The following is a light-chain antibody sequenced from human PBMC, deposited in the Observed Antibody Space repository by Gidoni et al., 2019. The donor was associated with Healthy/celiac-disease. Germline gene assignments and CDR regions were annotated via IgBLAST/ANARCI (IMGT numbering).Light chain of an antibody. V-gene: IGLV2-14*01. CDR3: SSYTSSSTYV. CDR1: SSDVGGYNY. CDR2: EVS. J-gene: IGLJ1*01. Sequence: QSALTQPASVSVSPGPSITISCTGTSSDVGGYNYVSWYQQHPGKAPKLMIYEVSNRPSGVSNRFSGSKSGNTASLTIAGLQAEDEADYYCSSYTSSSTYVFGTGTKVTV.